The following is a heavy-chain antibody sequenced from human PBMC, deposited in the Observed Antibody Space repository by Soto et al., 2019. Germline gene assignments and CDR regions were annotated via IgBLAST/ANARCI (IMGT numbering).Heavy chain of an antibody. CDR3: AKDRPTPVAGFRRSFVGGLFDY. CDR2: ISYDGSNK. J-gene: IGHJ4*02. Sequence: GGSLRLSCAASGFTFSSFGIHWVRQAPGKGLEWVAVISYDGSNKYYADSVKGRFTISRDNSKNTLYLQMNSLRAEDTAVYYCAKDRPTPVAGFRRSFVGGLFDYWGQGTLVTVSS. D-gene: IGHD6-19*01. CDR1: GFTFSSFG. V-gene: IGHV3-30*18.